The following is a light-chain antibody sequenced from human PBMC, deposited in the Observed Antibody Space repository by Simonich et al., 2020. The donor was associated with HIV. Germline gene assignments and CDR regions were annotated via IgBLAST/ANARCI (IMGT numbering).Light chain of an antibody. V-gene: IGKV4-1*01. CDR1: QSILKRSNNKNY. CDR3: QQYYTTPLT. Sequence: DIVMTQSPDSLALSLGERATINCKSSQSILKRSNNKNYLAWYQQKAGQPPKLLIDWASTRESGVPDRFSGSGSGTDFTLTISSLQAEDVAVYYCQQYYTTPLTFGGGTKVEIK. CDR2: WAS. J-gene: IGKJ4*01.